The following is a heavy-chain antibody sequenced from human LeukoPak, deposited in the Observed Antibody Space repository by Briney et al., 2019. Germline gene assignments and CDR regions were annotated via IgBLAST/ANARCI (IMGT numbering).Heavy chain of an antibody. CDR1: GYTFTGYY. J-gene: IGHJ4*02. CDR2: INPNSGGT. CDR3: ARDSDYGDYRFDY. V-gene: IGHV1-2*02. Sequence: GASVKVSCKASGYTFTGYYMHWVRQAPGQGLEWMGWINPNSGGTNYAQKFQGRVTMTRDTSISTAYMELSRLRSDDTAVYYCARDSDYGDYRFDYWGQGTLVTVSS. D-gene: IGHD4-17*01.